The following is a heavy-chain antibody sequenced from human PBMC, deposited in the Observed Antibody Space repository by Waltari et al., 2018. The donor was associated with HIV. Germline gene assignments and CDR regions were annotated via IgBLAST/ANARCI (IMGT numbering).Heavy chain of an antibody. J-gene: IGHJ4*02. CDR3: ARDINGGWGY. V-gene: IGHV3-48*01. CDR2: ISRSSSSI. D-gene: IGHD7-27*01. CDR1: GFTFINYT. Sequence: EVRLVESGGGWVQPGGYLRLSCAAAGFTFINYTMNWFRQDPGKGLDLFSYISRSSSSIFYADSLKGRFTISRDNAKNSLYLQMNSLRVEDTAVYYCARDINGGWGYWGQGTLVTVAS.